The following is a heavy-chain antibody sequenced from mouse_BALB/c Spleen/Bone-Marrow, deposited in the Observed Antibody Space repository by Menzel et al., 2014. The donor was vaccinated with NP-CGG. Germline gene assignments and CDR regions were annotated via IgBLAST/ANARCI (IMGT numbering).Heavy chain of an antibody. CDR1: GYIFANYW. CDR3: TRIFDY. CDR2: ISPRSGST. Sequence: LQQSGSKLVRPGASVKLSCKASGYIFANYWMHWVKQRHGQGLEWIGSISPRSGSTNYDEKFKSKATLTVDTSSATAYMYLNSLTSEDSAVYYCTRIFDYWGQGTILTVSS. V-gene: IGHV1S22*01. J-gene: IGHJ2*01.